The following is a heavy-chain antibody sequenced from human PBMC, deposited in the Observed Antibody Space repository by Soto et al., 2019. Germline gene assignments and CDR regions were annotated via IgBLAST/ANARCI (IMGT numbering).Heavy chain of an antibody. CDR1: GGSISSGGYS. CDR2: IYHSGST. CDR3: ASHSSWYDRPRRVIDY. J-gene: IGHJ4*02. Sequence: SETLSLTCAVSGGSISSGGYSWSWIRQPPGKGLEWIGYIYHSGSTYYNPSLKSRVTISVDTSKNQFSLKLSSVTAADTAVYYCASHSSWYDRPRRVIDYWGQGTLVTSPQ. V-gene: IGHV4-30-2*01. D-gene: IGHD6-13*01.